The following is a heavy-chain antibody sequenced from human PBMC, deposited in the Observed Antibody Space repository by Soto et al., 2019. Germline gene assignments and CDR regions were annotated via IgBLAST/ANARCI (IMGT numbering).Heavy chain of an antibody. V-gene: IGHV4-39*01. CDR1: GASVTTYTFY. CDR2: VSYTGTT. CDR3: VRSGTALDIIVVPTDY. D-gene: IGHD2-15*01. Sequence: KPSETLSLTCTVSGASVTTYTFYWGWIRQSPGKGLELIGSVSYTGTTHYNPSLRRRVTISVDGSENQFSLRLSSVTAADTAVYYCVRSGTALDIIVVPTDYWGQGXLVTVSS. J-gene: IGHJ4*02.